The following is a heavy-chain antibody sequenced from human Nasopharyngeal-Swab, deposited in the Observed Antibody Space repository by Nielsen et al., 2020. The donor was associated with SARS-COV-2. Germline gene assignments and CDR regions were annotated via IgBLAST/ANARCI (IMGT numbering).Heavy chain of an antibody. V-gene: IGHV3-7*01. CDR2: IKQDGSEK. J-gene: IGHJ2*01. Sequence: GALKISCAASGFTFSSYWMSWVRQAPGKGLEWVANIKQDGSEKYYVDSVKGRFTISRDNAKNSLYLQMNSLRAEDTAVYYCARNPLSSSGGEYFDLWGRGTLVTVSS. D-gene: IGHD6-6*01. CDR1: GFTFSSYW. CDR3: ARNPLSSSGGEYFDL.